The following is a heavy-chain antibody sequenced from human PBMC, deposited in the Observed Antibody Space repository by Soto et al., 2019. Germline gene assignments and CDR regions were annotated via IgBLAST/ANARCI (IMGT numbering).Heavy chain of an antibody. J-gene: IGHJ6*02. CDR3: AKDRVAVAGPNYYYYGMDV. Sequence: GGSLRLSCAASGFTFSSYGMHWVRQAPGKGLEWVAVISYDGSNKYYADSVKGRFTISRDNSKNTLYLQMDSLRAEDTAVYYCAKDRVAVAGPNYYYYGMDVWGQGTTVTVSS. CDR2: ISYDGSNK. CDR1: GFTFSSYG. D-gene: IGHD6-19*01. V-gene: IGHV3-30*18.